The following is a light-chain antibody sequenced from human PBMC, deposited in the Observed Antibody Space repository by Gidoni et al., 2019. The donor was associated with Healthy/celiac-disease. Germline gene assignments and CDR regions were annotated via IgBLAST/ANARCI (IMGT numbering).Light chain of an antibody. CDR1: SSDVGCYNL. CDR2: EGS. J-gene: IGLJ3*02. Sequence: QSALTQPAPVAGSPGQAITISCTGTSSDVGCYNLVTWDPQHPGKALQLMIYEGSKRPSGVSNRFSGSKCGNTAALTFSGLQAEYEADYYCCSYAGCSTNWVFGGVTKLTVL. V-gene: IGLV2-23*01. CDR3: CSYAGCSTNWV.